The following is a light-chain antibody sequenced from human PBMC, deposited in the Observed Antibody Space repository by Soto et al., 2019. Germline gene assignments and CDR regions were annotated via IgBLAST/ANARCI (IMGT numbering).Light chain of an antibody. J-gene: IGKJ3*01. Sequence: IQLTQSPSSLSASVGDRVTITCRASQSISDYLNWYQQKPGEAPKLLISGASILQSGVPSRFSGSGSGTDSTLTISSLQPEDFATYYCQQSYSTLFSFGPGTKVDIK. CDR1: QSISDY. CDR3: QQSYSTLFS. V-gene: IGKV1-39*01. CDR2: GAS.